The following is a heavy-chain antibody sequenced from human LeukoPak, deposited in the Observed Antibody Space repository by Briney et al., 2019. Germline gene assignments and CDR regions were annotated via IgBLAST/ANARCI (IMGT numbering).Heavy chain of an antibody. V-gene: IGHV6-1*01. J-gene: IGHJ5*02. CDR3: ARRLTQYDCFDP. CDR1: GDSVSSNSVT. Sequence: SQTLSLTCAISGDSVSSNSVTWNWIRQSPSRGLEWLGRTYYRSTWYNDYAVSVRGRITVNPDISKNRFSLHLNSVTPEDTAVYYCARRLTQYDCFDPWGQGILVTVSS. D-gene: IGHD2-2*01. CDR2: TYYRSTWYN.